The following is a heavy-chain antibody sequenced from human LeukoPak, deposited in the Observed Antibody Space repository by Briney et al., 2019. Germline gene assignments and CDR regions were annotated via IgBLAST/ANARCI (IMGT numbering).Heavy chain of an antibody. CDR2: IIPILGIA. V-gene: IGHV1-69*04. Sequence: SVKVSCKASGGTFSSYAISWVRQAPGQGLEWMGRIIPILGIANYAQKFQGRVTITADKSTSTAYMELSSLRSEDTAVYYCARDSGSGYDSRRYAFDIWGQGTMVTVSS. CDR3: ARDSGSGYDSRRYAFDI. J-gene: IGHJ3*02. CDR1: GGTFSSYA. D-gene: IGHD5-12*01.